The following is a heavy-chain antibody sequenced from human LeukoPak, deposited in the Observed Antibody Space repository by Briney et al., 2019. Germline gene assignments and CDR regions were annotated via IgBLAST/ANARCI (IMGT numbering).Heavy chain of an antibody. CDR1: GFTFSSYA. J-gene: IGHJ4*02. D-gene: IGHD5-12*01. CDR2: ISGSGGST. Sequence: GGSLRLSCAAPGFTFSSYAMSWVRQAPGKGLEWVSAISGSGGSTYYADSVKGRFTISRDNSKNTLYLQMNSLRAEDTAVYYCAKDPACIVATEVRNDYWGQGTLVTVSS. CDR3: AKDPACIVATEVRNDY. V-gene: IGHV3-23*01.